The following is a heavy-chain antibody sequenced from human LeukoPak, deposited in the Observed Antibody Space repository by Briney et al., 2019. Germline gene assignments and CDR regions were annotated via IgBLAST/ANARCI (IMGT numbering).Heavy chain of an antibody. CDR2: ISGSGGST. Sequence: GGSLRLSCAASGFTFSSYAMSWVRQAPGKRLEWVSAISGSGGSTYYADSVKGRFTISRDNSKNTLYLQMNSLRAEDTAVYYCAKVPGQNTVIPDYWGQGTLVTVSS. CDR1: GFTFSSYA. CDR3: AKVPGQNTVIPDY. J-gene: IGHJ4*02. V-gene: IGHV3-23*01. D-gene: IGHD4-11*01.